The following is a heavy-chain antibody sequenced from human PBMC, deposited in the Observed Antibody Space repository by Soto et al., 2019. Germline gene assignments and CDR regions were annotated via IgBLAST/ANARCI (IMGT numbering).Heavy chain of an antibody. CDR1: GFTFTSSA. V-gene: IGHV1-58*01. D-gene: IGHD3-3*01. CDR3: AAKWDYDFWSGYFRPSSYYYYGMDV. Sequence: SVKVSCKASGFTFTSSAVQWVRQARGQRLAWIGWIVVGSGNTNYAQKFQERVTITRDMSTSTAYMELSSLRSEDTAVYYCAAKWDYDFWSGYFRPSSYYYYGMDVWGQGTTVTVSS. CDR2: IVVGSGNT. J-gene: IGHJ6*02.